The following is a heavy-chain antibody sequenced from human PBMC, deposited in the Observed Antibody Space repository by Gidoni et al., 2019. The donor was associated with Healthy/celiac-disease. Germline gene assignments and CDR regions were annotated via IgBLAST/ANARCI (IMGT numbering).Heavy chain of an antibody. Sequence: EVQLVESGGGLVQPGRSLRLSCAASGFTFDDYAMHWVRPAPGKGLEWVSGISWNSGSIGYADSVKGRFTISRDNAKNSLYLQMNSLRAEDTALYYCAKAPGEGPDHYWYFDLWGRGTLVTVSS. J-gene: IGHJ2*01. CDR1: GFTFDDYA. CDR3: AKAPGEGPDHYWYFDL. CDR2: ISWNSGSI. D-gene: IGHD3-10*01. V-gene: IGHV3-9*01.